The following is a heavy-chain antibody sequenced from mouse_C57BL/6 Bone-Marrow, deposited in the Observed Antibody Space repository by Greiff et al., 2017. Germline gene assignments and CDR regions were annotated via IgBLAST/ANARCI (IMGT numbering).Heavy chain of an antibody. V-gene: IGHV1-69*01. CDR3: ARPLYYCGSSYGYFDV. CDR1: GYTFTSYW. CDR2: IDPSDSYT. Sequence: QVQLQQPGAELVMPGASVKLSCKASGYTFTSYWMHWVKQRPGQGLEWIGEIDPSDSYTNYNQKFKGKSTLTVDKSSSTAYMQLSSLTSEDSAVXYCARPLYYCGSSYGYFDVWGTGTTVTVSS. J-gene: IGHJ1*03. D-gene: IGHD1-1*01.